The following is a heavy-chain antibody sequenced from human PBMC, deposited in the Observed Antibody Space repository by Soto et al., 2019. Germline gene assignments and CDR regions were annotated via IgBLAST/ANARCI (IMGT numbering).Heavy chain of an antibody. CDR3: ARGGGSYYYYYMDV. CDR1: GFTVSSNY. CDR2: IYSGGST. D-gene: IGHD1-26*01. J-gene: IGHJ6*03. Sequence: GGSLRLSCAASGFTVSSNYMSWVRQAPGKGLEWVSVIYSGGSTYYADSVKGRFTISKDNSKNTLYLQMNSLRAEDTAVYCCARGGGSYYYYYMDVWGNGTTVTVSS. V-gene: IGHV3-53*01.